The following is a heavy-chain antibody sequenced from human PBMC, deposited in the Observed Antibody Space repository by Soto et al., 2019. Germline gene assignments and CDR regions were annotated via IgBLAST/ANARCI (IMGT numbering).Heavy chain of an antibody. Sequence: GGSLRLSCAASASPFRSSGMHWVRQAPGKGLEWVAVISFDGSNKFYADSVKGRFTISRDNSKNTLFLQMNSLRPEETAMYYCAKNLSPIYCSHTNCLKPDLDYWGQGTLVTVSS. J-gene: IGHJ4*02. CDR3: AKNLSPIYCSHTNCLKPDLDY. D-gene: IGHD2-2*01. CDR1: ASPFRSSG. CDR2: ISFDGSNK. V-gene: IGHV3-30*18.